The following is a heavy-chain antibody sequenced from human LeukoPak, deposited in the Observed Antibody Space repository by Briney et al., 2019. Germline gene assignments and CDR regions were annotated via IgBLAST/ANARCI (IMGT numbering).Heavy chain of an antibody. D-gene: IGHD6-6*01. J-gene: IGHJ3*02. Sequence: GGSLRLSCAASGIIVSNNYMSWVRQAPGKGLEWVSVIYSGGSTYYADSVKGRFTISRDNSKNTLYLQMNSLRAEDTAVYYCAKDQGIAARPGAFDIWGQGTMVTVSS. CDR3: AKDQGIAARPGAFDI. CDR2: IYSGGST. V-gene: IGHV3-66*01. CDR1: GIIVSNNY.